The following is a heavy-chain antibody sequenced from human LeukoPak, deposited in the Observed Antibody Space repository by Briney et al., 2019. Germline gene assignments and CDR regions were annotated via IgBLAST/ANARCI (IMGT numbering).Heavy chain of an antibody. J-gene: IGHJ3*01. CDR2: SRNKANSYTT. V-gene: IGHV3-72*01. Sequence: PGGSLRLSCAASGFTFSDHYMDWVRQAPGGGLEWVGRSRNKANSYTTEYAASVKGRFTISRDVSKDSLYLQMNSLKTEDTAVYYCARAGLVVVTAKKSDAFDVWGQGTMVTVSS. CDR3: ARAGLVVVTAKKSDAFDV. CDR1: GFTFSDHY. D-gene: IGHD2-21*02.